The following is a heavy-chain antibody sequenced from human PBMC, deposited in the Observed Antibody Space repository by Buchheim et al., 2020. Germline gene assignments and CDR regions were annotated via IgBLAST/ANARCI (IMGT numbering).Heavy chain of an antibody. CDR1: GGSFSGYY. Sequence: QVQLQQWGAGLLKPSETLSLTCAVYGGSFSGYYWSWIRQPPGKGLEWIGEINHSGSTNYNPSLKSQVTLSVDTSTNHFHTKLSSVTAADTAVYYCARLTYFDYWGQGTL. CDR3: ARLTYFDY. V-gene: IGHV4-34*01. CDR2: INHSGST. J-gene: IGHJ4*02.